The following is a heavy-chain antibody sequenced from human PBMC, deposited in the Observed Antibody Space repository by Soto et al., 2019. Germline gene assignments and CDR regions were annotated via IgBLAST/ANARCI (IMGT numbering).Heavy chain of an antibody. D-gene: IGHD3-22*01. CDR1: GFSLKNSRLG. CDR3: ARIPYDSTVYYYPV. CDR2: IFSNDEK. V-gene: IGHV2-26*01. Sequence: SGPTLVNPTETLTLTCTVSGFSLKNSRLGVSWIRQPPGKALEWLAHIFSNDEKSHRTSLKSRLTISKDTSKSQVVLTMTNMDPVDTATYYCARIPYDSTVYYYPVWGQGTLVTVSS. J-gene: IGHJ4*02.